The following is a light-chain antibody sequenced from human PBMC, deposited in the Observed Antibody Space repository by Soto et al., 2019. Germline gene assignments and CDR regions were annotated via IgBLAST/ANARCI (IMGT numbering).Light chain of an antibody. CDR1: QSISSW. Sequence: DIQMTQSPSTLSASVGDRVTITCRASQSISSWLAWYQQKPGKAPKLLIYKASILESGVPSRFSGSGSGTEFPLTISSLQPDDFATYYCQQYNSYSTWTFGQGTKVEIK. CDR2: KAS. CDR3: QQYNSYSTWT. V-gene: IGKV1-5*03. J-gene: IGKJ1*01.